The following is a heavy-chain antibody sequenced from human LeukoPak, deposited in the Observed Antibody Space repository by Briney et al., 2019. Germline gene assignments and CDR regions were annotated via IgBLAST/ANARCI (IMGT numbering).Heavy chain of an antibody. CDR2: ISSSGSTI. CDR3: ARDPDRRDSSGYYPDFDY. D-gene: IGHD3-22*01. CDR1: GFTFSSYE. J-gene: IGHJ4*02. V-gene: IGHV3-48*03. Sequence: GGSLRLSCAASGFTFSSYEMNWVRQAPGKGLEWVSYISSSGSTIYYADSVKGRFTISRDNAKNSLYLQMNSLRAEDTAVYYCARDPDRRDSSGYYPDFDYWGQGTLVTVSS.